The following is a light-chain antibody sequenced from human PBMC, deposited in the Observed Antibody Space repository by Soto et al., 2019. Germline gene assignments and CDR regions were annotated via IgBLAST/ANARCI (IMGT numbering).Light chain of an antibody. J-gene: IGLJ1*01. CDR2: EGS. CDR1: SSDVGSYNL. CDR3: TSYTSSTPFYV. V-gene: IGLV2-14*02. Sequence: QSALTHPASVSGSPGQSITISCTGTSSDVGSYNLVSWYQHHPGKAPKLMIYEGSKRPSGVSHRFSGSKSGNTATLTILALQAEDEAEYYCTSYTSSTPFYVFGTGTKVTVL.